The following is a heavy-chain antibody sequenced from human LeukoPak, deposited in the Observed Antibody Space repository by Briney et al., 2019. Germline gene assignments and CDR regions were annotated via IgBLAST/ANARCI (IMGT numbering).Heavy chain of an antibody. CDR2: ISSGGSTI. CDR1: GFTFSDYY. CDR3: ARDDDRPDNGLDY. J-gene: IGHJ4*02. D-gene: IGHD3-22*01. Sequence: GGSLRLSCAASGFTFSDYYMSWIRQAPGKGLEWISYISSGGSTIYYADSVRGQFTISRDNAKKSLYLQMNSLRAEDTAVYYCARDDDRPDNGLDYWGQGTLVTVSS. V-gene: IGHV3-11*01.